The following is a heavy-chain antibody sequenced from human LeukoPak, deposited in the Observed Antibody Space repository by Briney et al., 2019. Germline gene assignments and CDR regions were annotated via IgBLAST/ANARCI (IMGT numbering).Heavy chain of an antibody. CDR3: ARDGRVGTLPH. J-gene: IGHJ1*01. CDR2: TYYSGST. V-gene: IGHV4-59*01. CDR1: GGSTSSYY. Sequence: KPSETLSLTCTVSGGSTSSYYWSWIRPPPGKGLEWIGYTYYSGSTNYNPSLQSRVTITVDTSKNQFSLKLSSVTSADTAVYYCARDGRVGTLPHWGQGTLVTVSS. D-gene: IGHD1-26*01.